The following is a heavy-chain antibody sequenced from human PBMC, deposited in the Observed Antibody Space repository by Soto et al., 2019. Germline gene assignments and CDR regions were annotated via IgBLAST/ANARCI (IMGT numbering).Heavy chain of an antibody. D-gene: IGHD6-13*01. CDR2: ISWNSGSI. J-gene: IGHJ4*02. Sequence: EVQLVESGGGLVQPGRSLRLSCAASRFTFDDYAMHWVRQAPGKGLEWVSGISWNSGSIDYADSVKGRFTISRDNVKNSLYLQMNSLRAEDTALYYCAKDISSFFAGGSFFDYWGQGSLVTVSS. CDR3: AKDISSFFAGGSFFDY. V-gene: IGHV3-9*01. CDR1: RFTFDDYA.